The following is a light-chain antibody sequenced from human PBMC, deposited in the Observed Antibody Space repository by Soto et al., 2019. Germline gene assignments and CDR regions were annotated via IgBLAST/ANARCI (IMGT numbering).Light chain of an antibody. J-gene: IGKJ1*01. CDR3: QQYNNWPQT. CDR2: GAR. Sequence: EIVMTQSPATLSVSPGDRATLSCRASQSVRSSYLAWYQQKPGQAPRLLIYGARTRATGVPDRFSASGSGTEFTLTISSLQSEDFAVYYCQQYNNWPQTFGQGTKVDIK. CDR1: QSVRSSY. V-gene: IGKV3D-15*01.